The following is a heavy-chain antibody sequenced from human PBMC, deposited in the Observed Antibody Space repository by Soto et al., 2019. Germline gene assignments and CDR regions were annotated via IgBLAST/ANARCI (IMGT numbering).Heavy chain of an antibody. CDR1: GYSFAGYW. CDR2: IDPSDSQT. CDR3: ACQINDSDTGRNLQYYFDS. V-gene: IGHV5-10-1*01. J-gene: IGHJ4*02. Sequence: GESLKISCKGSGYSFAGYWITWVRQKPGKGLEWMGRIDPSDSQTYYSPSFRGHVTISATKSITTVFLQWSSLRASDTAMYYCACQINDSDTGRNLQYYFDSCDRGTRGTVSS. D-gene: IGHD5-18*01.